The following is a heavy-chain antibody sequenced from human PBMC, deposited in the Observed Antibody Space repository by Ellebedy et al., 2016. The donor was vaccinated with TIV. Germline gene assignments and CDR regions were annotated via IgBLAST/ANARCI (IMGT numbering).Heavy chain of an antibody. CDR1: GFTFGDYG. Sequence: PGGSLRLSCTASGFTFGDYGMRWFRQAPGKGLEWVGFIRSKAYVGTTEYAASVKGRFTISRDESKSIAYLQMNSLKTEDTAVYYCARDFRKWTAEDTYCDYWGQGSLVTVSS. CDR3: ARDFRKWTAEDTYCDY. D-gene: IGHD1-26*01. J-gene: IGHJ4*02. CDR2: IRSKAYVGTT. V-gene: IGHV3-49*03.